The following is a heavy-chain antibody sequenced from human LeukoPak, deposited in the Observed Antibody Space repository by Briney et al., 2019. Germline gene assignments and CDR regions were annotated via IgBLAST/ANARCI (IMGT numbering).Heavy chain of an antibody. D-gene: IGHD4-17*01. J-gene: IGHJ4*02. V-gene: IGHV3-30*18. CDR1: GFTLSSYG. CDR3: AKVGDYGDYALDY. Sequence: PGRSLRLSCAASGFTLSSYGMHWVRQAPGKGLEWVAVISYDGSYKYYADSVKGRFTISRDNSKNTLYLQMNSLRAEDTAVYYCAKVGDYGDYALDYWGQGTLVTVSS. CDR2: ISYDGSYK.